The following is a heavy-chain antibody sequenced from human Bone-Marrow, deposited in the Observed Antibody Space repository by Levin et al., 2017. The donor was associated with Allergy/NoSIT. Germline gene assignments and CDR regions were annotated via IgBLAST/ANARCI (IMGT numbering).Heavy chain of an antibody. Sequence: GGSLRLSCAASGFTFSSYWMHWVRQAPGKGLVWVSRINSDGSSTSYADSVKGRFTISRDNAKNTLYLQMNSLRAEDTAVYYCARDSSPAYGDYVGMVAFDIWGQGTMVTVSS. D-gene: IGHD4-17*01. J-gene: IGHJ3*02. V-gene: IGHV3-74*01. CDR1: GFTFSSYW. CDR3: ARDSSPAYGDYVGMVAFDI. CDR2: INSDGSST.